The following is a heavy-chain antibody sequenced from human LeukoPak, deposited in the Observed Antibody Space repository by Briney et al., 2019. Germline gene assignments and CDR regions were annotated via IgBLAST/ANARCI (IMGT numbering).Heavy chain of an antibody. CDR3: ARGEITIFGVVTA. CDR1: GFTFSSYA. D-gene: IGHD3-3*01. Sequence: RGSLRLSCAASGFTFSSYAMHWVRQAPGKGLEWVAVISYDGSNKYYADSVKGRFTISRDNSKNTLYLQMNSLRAEDTAVYYCARGEITIFGVVTAWGQGTLVTVSS. J-gene: IGHJ5*02. CDR2: ISYDGSNK. V-gene: IGHV3-30*01.